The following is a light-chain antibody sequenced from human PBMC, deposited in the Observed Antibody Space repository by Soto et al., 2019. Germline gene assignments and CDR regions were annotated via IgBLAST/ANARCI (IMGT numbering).Light chain of an antibody. J-gene: IGKJ2*01. V-gene: IGKV1-5*03. CDR2: KTS. Sequence: DIQMTQSPSTLSASVGDRVTTTCRASQRLSGWLAWYQQKQGKAPKLLMYKTSTLESGVPSRFSGSGSQTEFTLTINNLQPDDSATYYCLQYNNLYTFGQGTKLEIK. CDR3: LQYNNLYT. CDR1: QRLSGW.